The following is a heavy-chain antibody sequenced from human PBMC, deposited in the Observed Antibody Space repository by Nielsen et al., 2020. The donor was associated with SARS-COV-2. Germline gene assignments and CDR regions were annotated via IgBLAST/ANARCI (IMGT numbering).Heavy chain of an antibody. D-gene: IGHD1-26*01. J-gene: IGHJ4*02. V-gene: IGHV3-9*01. Sequence: GGSLRLSCAASGFTFDDYAMHWVRQAPGKGLEWVSGISWNSGSIGYADSVKGRFTISRDNAKNSLYLQMNSLRAEDTALYYCAKDSYPVGYYFDYWGQGTLVTVSS. CDR1: GFTFDDYA. CDR2: ISWNSGSI. CDR3: AKDSYPVGYYFDY.